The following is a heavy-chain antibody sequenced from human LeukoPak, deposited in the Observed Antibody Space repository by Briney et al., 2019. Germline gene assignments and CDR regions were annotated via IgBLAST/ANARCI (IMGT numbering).Heavy chain of an antibody. V-gene: IGHV4-61*08. CDR1: GGSISSGGYY. D-gene: IGHD3-3*01. J-gene: IGHJ3*02. CDR3: ARVDPDLRDAFDI. CDR2: IYYSGST. Sequence: SETLSLTCTVSGGSISSGGYYWSWIRQHPGKGLEWIGYIYYSGSTNYNPSLKSRVTISVDTSKNQFSLKLSSVTAADTAVYYCARVDPDLRDAFDIWGQGTMVTVSS.